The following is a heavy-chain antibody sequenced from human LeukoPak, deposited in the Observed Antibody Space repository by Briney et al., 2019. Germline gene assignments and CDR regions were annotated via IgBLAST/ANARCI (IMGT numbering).Heavy chain of an antibody. CDR2: INHSGST. V-gene: IGHV4-34*01. CDR1: GGSFSGYY. Sequence: SETLSLTCAVYGGSFSGYYWSWIRQPPGKGLEWIGEINHSGSTNYSPSLKSRVTISVDTSKNQFSLKLSSVTAADTAVYYCASTYYDFWSGYYPHMDVWGQGTTVTVSS. D-gene: IGHD3-3*01. CDR3: ASTYYDFWSGYYPHMDV. J-gene: IGHJ6*02.